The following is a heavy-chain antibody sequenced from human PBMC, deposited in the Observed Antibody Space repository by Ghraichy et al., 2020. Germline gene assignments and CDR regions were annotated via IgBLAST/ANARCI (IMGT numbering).Heavy chain of an antibody. D-gene: IGHD3-22*01. CDR3: TTRYYYDSSGPLRLRAGYYYGMDV. Sequence: GGSLRLSCAASGFTFSNAWMSWVRQAPGKGLEWVGRIKSKTDGGTTDYAAPVKGRFTISRDDSKNTLYLQMNSLKTEDTAVYYCTTRYYYDSSGPLRLRAGYYYGMDVWGQGTTVTVSS. J-gene: IGHJ6*02. V-gene: IGHV3-15*01. CDR2: IKSKTDGGTT. CDR1: GFTFSNAW.